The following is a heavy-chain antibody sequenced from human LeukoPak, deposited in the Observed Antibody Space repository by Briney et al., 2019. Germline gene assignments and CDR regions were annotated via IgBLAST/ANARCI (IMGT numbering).Heavy chain of an antibody. D-gene: IGHD3-3*01. J-gene: IGHJ4*02. CDR2: IYYSGST. CDR1: GGSISSYY. CDR3: ARVKVLRNTKNPDYFDS. Sequence: KPSETLSLTCTVSGGSISSYYWSWIRQPPGKGLEWIGYIYYSGSTNYNPSLRSRVTISVDTSKNQISLKLSSVTAADTAVYYCARVKVLRNTKNPDYFDSWGQGTLVTVSS. V-gene: IGHV4-59*01.